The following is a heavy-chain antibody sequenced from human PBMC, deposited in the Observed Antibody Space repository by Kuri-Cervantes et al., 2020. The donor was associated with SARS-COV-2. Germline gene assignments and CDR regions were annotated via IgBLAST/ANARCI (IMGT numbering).Heavy chain of an antibody. CDR2: ISGSCGRT. J-gene: IGHJ6*02. D-gene: IGHD3-16*01. Sequence: GEALKIPWAGPGITFSSYWMHLVRQGPGKGLEVGPAISGSCGRTYYADSVKGRFTISRDNSQNPLYLQMNSLRAEDTVVYYCAKGGAADNHYYYYYGMDVWGQGTTVTVSS. CDR1: GITFSSYW. CDR3: AKGGAADNHYYYYYGMDV. V-gene: IGHV3-23*01.